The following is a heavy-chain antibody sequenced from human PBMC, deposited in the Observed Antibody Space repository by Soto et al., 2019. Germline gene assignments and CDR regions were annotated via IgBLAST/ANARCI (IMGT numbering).Heavy chain of an antibody. V-gene: IGHV4-34*01. J-gene: IGHJ4*02. Sequence: SETLSLTCSIYSGSFSGYYWSWTRQPPGKGLEWIGEISQSGNTNYSPSLKSRVSISIDTSKKQFSLNLASVSAADTAEYYCARAPKVSGSSQTRPDFWGQGTLVTVSS. CDR3: ARAPKVSGSSQTRPDF. CDR1: SGSFSGYY. CDR2: ISQSGNT. D-gene: IGHD6-6*01.